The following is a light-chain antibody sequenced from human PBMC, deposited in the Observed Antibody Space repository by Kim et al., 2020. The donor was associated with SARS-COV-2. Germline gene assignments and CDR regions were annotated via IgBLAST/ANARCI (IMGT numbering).Light chain of an antibody. CDR3: QQYGSSPPYT. CDR2: GSS. Sequence: SPGERAPLSRRGRQSVSRSYLAGYQQEPWQAPRLLIYGSSCRATGIPDRFRGSGSGTDFTLTISRLEPEDFAVYYCQQYGSSPPYTFGQGTKLEI. V-gene: IGKV3-20*01. CDR1: QSVSRSY. J-gene: IGKJ2*01.